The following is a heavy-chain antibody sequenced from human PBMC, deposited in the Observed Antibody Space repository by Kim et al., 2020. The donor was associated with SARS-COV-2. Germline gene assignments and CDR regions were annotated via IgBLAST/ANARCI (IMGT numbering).Heavy chain of an antibody. V-gene: IGHV3-23*01. J-gene: IGHJ4*02. Sequence: GGSLRLSCAASGFTFSSYAMSWVRQAPGKGLEWVSAISSSGGSTYYADSVKGRFTISRDNSKNTLYLQMNSLRAEDTAVYYCATDVICGGSGSYYIANFWGQGTPVTVSS. CDR1: GFTFSSYA. CDR3: ATDVICGGSGSYYIANF. CDR2: ISSSGGST. D-gene: IGHD3-10*01.